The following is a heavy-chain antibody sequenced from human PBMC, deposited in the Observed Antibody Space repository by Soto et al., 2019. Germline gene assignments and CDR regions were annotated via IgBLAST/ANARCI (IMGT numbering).Heavy chain of an antibody. J-gene: IGHJ4*02. CDR1: GDSIISSDFY. D-gene: IGHD3-3*01. CDR3: AREPYDDFWSGYLDS. V-gene: IGHV4-39*07. Sequence: SETLSLTGTVSGDSIISSDFYWGWVRQPPGKGLEWIGSIFYLGSSYYNPSLKSRVTMSVDTSKNQFSLKLTSVTAADTAVYYSAREPYDDFWSGYLDSWGQGILVTVSS. CDR2: IFYLGSS.